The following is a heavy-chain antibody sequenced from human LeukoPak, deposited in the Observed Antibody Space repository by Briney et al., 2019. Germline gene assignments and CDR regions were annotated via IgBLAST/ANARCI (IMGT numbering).Heavy chain of an antibody. CDR3: ATDAYYYCSCSYYAPFDY. D-gene: IGHD3-10*01. V-gene: IGHV4-61*02. CDR2: IYTSGST. Sequence: SQTLSLTCTVSGGSISSGSYYWSWIRQPAGKGLEWFGRIYTSGSTNYNPSLKSRVTISVDTSKNQFSLKLSSVTAADTAVYYCATDAYYYCSCSYYAPFDYWGQGTLVTVSS. J-gene: IGHJ4*02. CDR1: GGSISSGSYY.